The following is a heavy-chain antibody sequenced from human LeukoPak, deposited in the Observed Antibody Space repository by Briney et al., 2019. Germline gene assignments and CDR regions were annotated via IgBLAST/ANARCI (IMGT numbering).Heavy chain of an antibody. CDR3: ASGATSWAHMDV. D-gene: IGHD3-16*01. V-gene: IGHV4-59*01. Sequence: SETLSLTCTVSGGSISSYYWSWIRQPPGKGLEWIGYIYYSGSTNYNPSLKSRVTISVDTSENQFFLKLSSVTAADTAVYYCASGATSWAHMDVWGKGTTVTVSS. CDR1: GGSISSYY. J-gene: IGHJ6*03. CDR2: IYYSGST.